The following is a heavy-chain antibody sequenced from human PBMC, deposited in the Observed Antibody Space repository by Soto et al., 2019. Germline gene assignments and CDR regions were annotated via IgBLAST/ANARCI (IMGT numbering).Heavy chain of an antibody. J-gene: IGHJ4*02. CDR2: IKQDGSEI. D-gene: IGHD3-10*01. CDR3: VRSSGWTGDF. V-gene: IGHV3-7*04. CDR1: GFTFSSRW. Sequence: EVQLVESGGGLVQPGGSLRLSCVASGFTFSSRWMNWVRHVPGKGLECVANIKQDGSEIHYVDSVKGRFTISRDNAKNSLYLQLNSLRVEDTAVYHCVRSSGWTGDFWGQGILVTVSS.